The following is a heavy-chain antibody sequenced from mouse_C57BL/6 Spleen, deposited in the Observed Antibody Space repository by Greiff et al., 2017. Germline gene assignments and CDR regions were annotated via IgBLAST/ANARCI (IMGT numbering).Heavy chain of an antibody. CDR2: IDPSDSYT. V-gene: IGHV1-69*01. J-gene: IGHJ3*01. CDR3: ARSAGAVIAY. Sequence: VQLQQPGAELVMPGASVKLSCKASGYTFTSYWMHWVKQRPGQGLEWIGEIDPSDSYTNYNQKFKGKSTLTVDKSSSTAYMQLSSLTSEDSAVYYCARSAGAVIAYWGQGTLVTVSA. CDR1: GYTFTSYW. D-gene: IGHD1-1*01.